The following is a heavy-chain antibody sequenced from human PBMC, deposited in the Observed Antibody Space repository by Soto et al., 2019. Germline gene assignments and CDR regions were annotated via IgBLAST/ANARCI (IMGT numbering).Heavy chain of an antibody. J-gene: IGHJ6*02. V-gene: IGHV1-46*01. CDR1: GYTFTGYY. Sequence: GASVKVSCKASGYTFTGYYMHWVRQAPGQGLEWMGIINPSGGSTSYAQKFQGRVTMTRDTSTSTVYMELSSLRSEDTAVYYCARDLNKRYCSGGSCYSPALSYYYGMDFWGQGTTVTVSS. D-gene: IGHD2-15*01. CDR3: ARDLNKRYCSGGSCYSPALSYYYGMDF. CDR2: INPSGGST.